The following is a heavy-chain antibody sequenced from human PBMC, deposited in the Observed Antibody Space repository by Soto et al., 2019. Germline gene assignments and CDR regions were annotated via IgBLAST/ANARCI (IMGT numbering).Heavy chain of an antibody. CDR2: IYTSGTT. J-gene: IGHJ6*02. D-gene: IGHD1-26*01. CDR1: GGSIRSNY. V-gene: IGHV4-4*07. Sequence: SETLSLTCNVSGGSIRSNYWSWIRQPAGKALEWIGRIYTSGTTNYNPSLKSRATMLIGTSKNQFSLILSSVTAADTGVYYCAREGASGFGMDVWGQGTTVTVSS. CDR3: AREGASGFGMDV.